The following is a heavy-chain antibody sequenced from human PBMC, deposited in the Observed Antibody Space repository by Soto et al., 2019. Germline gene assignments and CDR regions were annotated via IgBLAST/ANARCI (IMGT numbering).Heavy chain of an antibody. CDR3: ARGRRYTF. CDR2: INPDGGAT. Sequence: QVQVVQSGAEVKKPGASVSISCKTSGYPFTHYYMSWVRQAPGRGLEWRGKINPDGGATTFAQNFQGRLTIPSDASTAAVYMEMSSLTSDDTAVYYCARGRRYTFWGQGSLVSVAS. J-gene: IGHJ1*01. D-gene: IGHD1-1*01. CDR1: GYPFTHYY. V-gene: IGHV1-46*01.